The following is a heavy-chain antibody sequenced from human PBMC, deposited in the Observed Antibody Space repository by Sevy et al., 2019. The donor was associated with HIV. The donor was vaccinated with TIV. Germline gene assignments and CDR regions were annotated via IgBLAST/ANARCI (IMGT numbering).Heavy chain of an antibody. V-gene: IGHV3-7*01. CDR2: IKQDGSEK. J-gene: IGHJ3*02. D-gene: IGHD6-25*01. CDR1: GFTFISYW. CDR3: ARDFRGPDPFDI. Sequence: GGSLRLSCAASGFTFISYWMSWVRQAPGKGLEWVANIKQDGSEKYYVDSVKGRFTISRDNAKNSLYLQMNSLRAEDTAVYYCARDFRGPDPFDIWGQGTMVTVSS.